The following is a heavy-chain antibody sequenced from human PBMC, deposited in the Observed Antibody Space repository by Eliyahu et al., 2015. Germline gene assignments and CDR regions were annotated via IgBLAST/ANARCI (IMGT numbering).Heavy chain of an antibody. V-gene: IGHV4-38-2*02. CDR3: ARVLDYYGSGTLDFDF. CDR2: IYHSGHT. CDR1: GYSINNGYY. D-gene: IGHD3-10*01. J-gene: IGHJ4*02. Sequence: QVELQESGPGLVKPSQTLSLTCPVSGYSINNGYYWGWIRHXPGXGLEWIGXIYHSGHTFYNPSLKSRVTISVDSSRNQFSLSLRPVTVADTAVYYCARVLDYYGSGTLDFDFWGQGALVTVSS.